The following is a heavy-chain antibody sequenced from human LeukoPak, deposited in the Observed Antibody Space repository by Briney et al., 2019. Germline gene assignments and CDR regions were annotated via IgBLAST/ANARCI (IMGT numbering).Heavy chain of an antibody. CDR3: ARDQSITMVRGAFGC. J-gene: IGHJ4*02. V-gene: IGHV3-33*01. CDR1: GFTFSSYG. Sequence: GRSLRLSCAASGFTFSSYGMHWVRQAPGKGLEWVAVIWYDGSNKYYADSVKGRFTISRDNSKNTLYLQMNSLRAEDTAVYYCARDQSITMVRGAFGCWGQGTLVTVSS. D-gene: IGHD3-10*01. CDR2: IWYDGSNK.